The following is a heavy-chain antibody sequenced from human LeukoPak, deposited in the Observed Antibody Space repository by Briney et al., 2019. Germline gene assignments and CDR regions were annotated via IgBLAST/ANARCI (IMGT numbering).Heavy chain of an antibody. J-gene: IGHJ4*02. V-gene: IGHV4-61*02. CDR3: AREGSGSHPGYY. CDR2: IYTTGST. CDR1: GDSISIGSHF. Sequence: SETLSLTCTVSGDSISIGSHFWSWIRQPAGKGLEWIGRIYTTGSTNYNPSLKSRVTISVDSSKNQFSLKLSSVTAADTAVYYCAREGSGSHPGYYWGQGTLVTVSS. D-gene: IGHD1-26*01.